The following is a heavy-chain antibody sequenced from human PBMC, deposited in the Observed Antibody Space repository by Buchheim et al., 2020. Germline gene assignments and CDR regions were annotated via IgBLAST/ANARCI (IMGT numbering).Heavy chain of an antibody. J-gene: IGHJ4*02. Sequence: EVQLLESGGGLVQPGGSLRLSCAASGFAFSSFPMSWVRQAPGKGLEWVSTISGSGDNTYYADSVKGRFTISRDNSKNTLYLQMNSLRAEDTATYFCAKDRGQLPRNFDCWGQGTL. V-gene: IGHV3-23*01. CDR1: GFAFSSFP. CDR2: ISGSGDNT. D-gene: IGHD3-10*01. CDR3: AKDRGQLPRNFDC.